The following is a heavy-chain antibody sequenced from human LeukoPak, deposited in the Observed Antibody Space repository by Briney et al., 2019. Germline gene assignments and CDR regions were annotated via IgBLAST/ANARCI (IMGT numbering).Heavy chain of an antibody. D-gene: IGHD1-26*01. CDR1: GFTFRSHG. CDR2: IWCDGSNK. V-gene: IGHV3-33*01. CDR3: AGDRATSYFDY. J-gene: IGHJ4*02. Sequence: GGSLRLSCAASGFTFRSHGMHWVRQAPGKGLEWVAFIWCDGSNKYYTDSVKGRFTISRDNSKNTLYLQMNSLRAEDTAVYYCAGDRATSYFDYWGQGALVTISS.